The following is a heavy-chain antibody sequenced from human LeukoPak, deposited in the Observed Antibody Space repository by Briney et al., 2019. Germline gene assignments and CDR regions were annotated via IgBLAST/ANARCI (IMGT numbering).Heavy chain of an antibody. J-gene: IGHJ6*02. CDR1: GGSINNRRNY. V-gene: IGHV4-39*01. CDR3: ARRYSYGSGMYGLDV. CDR2: FYYSERP. D-gene: IGHD3-10*01. Sequence: PSETLPLTCTVSGGSINNRRNYWGWLRQPPGKGLEWIGSFYYSERPYYNPSLESRVTISADTSKNQLSLELTSVTAADTAEYYCARRYSYGSGMYGLDVWGQGTTVTVSS.